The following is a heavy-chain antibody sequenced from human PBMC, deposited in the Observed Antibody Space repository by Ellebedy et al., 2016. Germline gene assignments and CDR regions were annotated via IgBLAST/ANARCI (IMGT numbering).Heavy chain of an antibody. D-gene: IGHD3-3*01. CDR2: ISAYNDNT. V-gene: IGHV1-18*01. CDR3: ARDGIRFLEWVYKYGMDV. J-gene: IGHJ6*02. CDR1: GYTFASYG. Sequence: ASVKVSCKASGYTFASYGISWVRQAPGQGLEWMGWISAYNDNTNYAQKFQGRVTITADKSTSTAYLELSSLTSEDTAVYYCARDGIRFLEWVYKYGMDVWGQGTTVTVPS.